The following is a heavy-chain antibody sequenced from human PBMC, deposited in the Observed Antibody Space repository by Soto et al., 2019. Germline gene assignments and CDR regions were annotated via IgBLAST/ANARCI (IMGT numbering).Heavy chain of an antibody. Sequence: GASVKVSCKASGGTFSSYAISWVRQAPGQGLEWMGGIIPIFGTANYAQKFQGRVTITADESTSTAYMELSSLRSEDTAVYYCAREVCSGCPKWFDPWGQGPLVTVS. CDR3: AREVCSGCPKWFDP. D-gene: IGHD6-19*01. V-gene: IGHV1-69*13. J-gene: IGHJ5*02. CDR2: IIPIFGTA. CDR1: GGTFSSYA.